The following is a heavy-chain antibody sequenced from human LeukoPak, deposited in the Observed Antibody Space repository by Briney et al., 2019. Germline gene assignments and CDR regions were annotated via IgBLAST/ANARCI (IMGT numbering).Heavy chain of an antibody. J-gene: IGHJ3*01. Sequence: GGSLRLSCAASGFTFSSYAMSWVRQAPGKGLEWVSAISGSGGSTYYADSVEGRFTISRDNSKNTLYLQMNSLRAEDTAVYYCAREYSGSYYVAAFDVWGQGTLVTVSS. CDR3: AREYSGSYYVAAFDV. V-gene: IGHV3-23*01. D-gene: IGHD1-26*01. CDR2: ISGSGGST. CDR1: GFTFSSYA.